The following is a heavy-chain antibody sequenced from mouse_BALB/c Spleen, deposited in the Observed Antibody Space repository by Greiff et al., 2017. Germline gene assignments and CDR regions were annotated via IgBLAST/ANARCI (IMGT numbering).Heavy chain of an antibody. J-gene: IGHJ2*01. CDR2: INPSNGGT. D-gene: IGHD2-4*01. CDR1: GYTFTSYY. Sequence: QVQLQQPGAELVKPGASVKLSCKASGYTFTSYYMYWVKQRPGQGLEWIGGINPSNGGTNFNEKFKSKATLTVDKSSSTAYMQLSSLTSEDTAVYYCARSGYYDYDYFDYWGQGTTLTVSS. V-gene: IGHV1S81*02. CDR3: ARSGYYDYDYFDY.